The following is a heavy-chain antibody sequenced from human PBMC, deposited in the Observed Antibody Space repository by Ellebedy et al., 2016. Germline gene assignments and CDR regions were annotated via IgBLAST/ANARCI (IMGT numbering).Heavy chain of an antibody. D-gene: IGHD6-19*01. CDR3: AREGRIAVAGTGY. Sequence: SETLSLTXTVSGGSISSSSYYWGWIRQPPGKGLEWIGSIYYSGSTYYNPSLKSRVTISVDTSKNQFSLKLSSVTAADTAVYYCAREGRIAVAGTGYWGQGTLVTVSS. V-gene: IGHV4-39*07. CDR1: GGSISSSSYY. CDR2: IYYSGST. J-gene: IGHJ4*02.